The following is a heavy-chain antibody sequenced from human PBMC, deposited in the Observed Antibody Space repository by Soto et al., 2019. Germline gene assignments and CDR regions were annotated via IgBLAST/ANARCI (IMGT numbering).Heavy chain of an antibody. V-gene: IGHV4-30-2*01. CDR2: IYHSGST. CDR1: GFSISSGGYS. D-gene: IGHD3-10*01. J-gene: IGHJ4*02. Sequence: SETLSLTCAFSGFSISSGGYSWSWIRQPPGKGLEWIGYIYHSGSTYYNPSLKSRVTISVDRSKNQFSLKLSSVTAADTAVYYCARGVVLAVRGVMASFFDYWGQGTLVTVSS. CDR3: ARGVVLAVRGVMASFFDY.